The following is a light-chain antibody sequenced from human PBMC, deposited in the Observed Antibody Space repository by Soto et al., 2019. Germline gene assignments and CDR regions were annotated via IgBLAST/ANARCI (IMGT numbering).Light chain of an antibody. J-gene: IGKJ2*01. CDR1: QSVSSN. CDR2: GAS. Sequence: EVVMTQSPATLSVSPGERATLSCRASQSVSSNLVWYQQKPGQAPRLLIYGASTRATGIPARFSGSGSGTKFTLTISSLQSADFAVYYCQHYNNGTPYTFGQGTKLEIK. V-gene: IGKV3-15*01. CDR3: QHYNNGTPYT.